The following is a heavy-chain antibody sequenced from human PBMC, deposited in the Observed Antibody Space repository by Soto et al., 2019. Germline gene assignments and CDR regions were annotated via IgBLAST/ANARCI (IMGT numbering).Heavy chain of an antibody. Sequence: QVQLVQSGAEVKKPGASVKVSCKASGYTFTSYAMHWVLQAPGQRLEWMGWINAGNGNTKSSQKFQGRVTITRDTSASTAYMALSSLRSEDTAVYYCARSIVVVTAADYWGQGTLVTVSS. CDR2: INAGNGNT. V-gene: IGHV1-3*01. D-gene: IGHD2-21*02. J-gene: IGHJ4*02. CDR3: ARSIVVVTAADY. CDR1: GYTFTSYA.